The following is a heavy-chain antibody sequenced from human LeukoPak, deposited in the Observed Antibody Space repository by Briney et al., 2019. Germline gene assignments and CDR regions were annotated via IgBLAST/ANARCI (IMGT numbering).Heavy chain of an antibody. D-gene: IGHD1-26*01. J-gene: IGHJ5*02. V-gene: IGHV4-34*01. CDR1: GGSFSGYY. Sequence: SETLSLTCAVYGGSFSGYYWSWIRQPPGKGLEWIGEINHSGSTNYNPSLKSRVTISVDTSKNQFSLKLSSVTAADTSVYYCARVRSFFSGQQINWLDPWGQGTLVTVSS. CDR3: ARVRSFFSGQQINWLDP. CDR2: INHSGST.